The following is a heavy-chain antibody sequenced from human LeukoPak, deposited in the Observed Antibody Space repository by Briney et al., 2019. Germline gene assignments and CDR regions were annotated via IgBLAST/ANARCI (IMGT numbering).Heavy chain of an antibody. V-gene: IGHV3-53*01. D-gene: IGHD2-15*01. J-gene: IGHJ6*03. CDR3: ARVEYCSGGSCYSSPYYYYYYMDV. CDR1: GFTVSSNY. Sequence: GGSLRLSCAASGFTVSSNYMSWVRQAPGKGLEWVSVIYSGGSTYYADSVKGRFTISRDNSKNTLYLQMNSLRAEDTAVYYCARVEYCSGGSCYSSPYYYYYYMDVWGKGTTVTISS. CDR2: IYSGGST.